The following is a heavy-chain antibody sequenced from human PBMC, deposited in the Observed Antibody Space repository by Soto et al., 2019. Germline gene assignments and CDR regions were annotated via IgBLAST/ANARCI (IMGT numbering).Heavy chain of an antibody. D-gene: IGHD3-16*01. CDR3: ARDGGLPNYYFDY. Sequence: ASVKVSCKASGYTFTGYYVNWARQAPGQGLEWMGWINPDNGVPNYAQKFQGRVTMTRDTSISTAYMELSRLRSDDTAVYYCARDGGLPNYYFDYWGQGTLVTVSS. CDR1: GYTFTGYY. CDR2: INPDNGVP. V-gene: IGHV1-2*02. J-gene: IGHJ4*02.